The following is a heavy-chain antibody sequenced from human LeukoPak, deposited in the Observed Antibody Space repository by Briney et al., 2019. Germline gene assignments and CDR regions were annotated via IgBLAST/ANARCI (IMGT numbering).Heavy chain of an antibody. CDR3: VVGGSPGY. D-gene: IGHD2-15*01. CDR2: IKHDGSEK. CDR1: GLIFTNYF. Sequence: PGGSLRLSCAASGLIFTNYFMSWVRQAPGKGLEWVASIKHDGSEKYYVDSVRGRFTISRDNTKNSLYLQMSSLRAEDTAVYYCVVGGSPGYWGQGTLVTVSS. V-gene: IGHV3-7*01. J-gene: IGHJ4*02.